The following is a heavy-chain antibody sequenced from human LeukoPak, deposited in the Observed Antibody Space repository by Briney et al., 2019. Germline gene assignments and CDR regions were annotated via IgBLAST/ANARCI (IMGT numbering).Heavy chain of an antibody. J-gene: IGHJ3*02. CDR3: ARPGEEGTAMGPRAFDI. Sequence: PGESLKISCKGSGYSFTTYWIGWVRQMPGKGLEWMGIIYPGDSDTRHSPSFQGQVTISADKSISTAYLQWSSLKASDTAMYYCARPGEEGTAMGPRAFDIWGQGTMVTVSS. V-gene: IGHV5-51*01. CDR2: IYPGDSDT. D-gene: IGHD5-18*01. CDR1: GYSFTTYW.